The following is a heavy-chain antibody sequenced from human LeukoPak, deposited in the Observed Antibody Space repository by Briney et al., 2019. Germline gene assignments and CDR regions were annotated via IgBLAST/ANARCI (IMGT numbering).Heavy chain of an antibody. CDR2: IIPIFGTA. Sequence: GASVKVSCKASGGTFSSYAISWVRQAPGQGLEWMGGIIPIFGTANYAQKFQGRVTITADKSTSTAYMELSSLRSEDTAVYYCARYYDSILMGAFDIWGQGTMVTVSS. V-gene: IGHV1-69*06. J-gene: IGHJ3*02. CDR1: GGTFSSYA. CDR3: ARYYDSILMGAFDI. D-gene: IGHD3-22*01.